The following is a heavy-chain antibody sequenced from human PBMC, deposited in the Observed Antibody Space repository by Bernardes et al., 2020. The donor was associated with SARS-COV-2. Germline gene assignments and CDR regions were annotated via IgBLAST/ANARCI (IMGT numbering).Heavy chain of an antibody. CDR1: GFTVGRSY. Sequence: GYLRRSGAASGFTVGRSYMRWVRQAPGKGLDWVSVIYRGGNTYYADSVKGRFTISRDNSKNTLYLQMNSLRADDTAVYYCARRQTTSWSHDYWGPGTLVTVSS. D-gene: IGHD2-2*01. V-gene: IGHV3-53*01. CDR3: ARRQTTSWSHDY. J-gene: IGHJ4*02. CDR2: IYRGGNT.